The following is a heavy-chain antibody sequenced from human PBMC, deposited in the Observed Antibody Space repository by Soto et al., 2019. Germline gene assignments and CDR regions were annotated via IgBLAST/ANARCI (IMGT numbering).Heavy chain of an antibody. V-gene: IGHV3-30*18. CDR3: AKDFPSGSSRYDRFDP. Sequence: QVQLVESGGGVVQPGRSLRLSCAASGFTFSLYGIHWVRQAPGKGLEWLAVISHDGSTKYYADSVKGRFTVSRDNSKNSVYLQMNSVRGEDTAIYYCAKDFPSGSSRYDRFDPWGLGTAVIVS. CDR2: ISHDGSTK. D-gene: IGHD6-19*01. CDR1: GFTFSLYG. J-gene: IGHJ5*02.